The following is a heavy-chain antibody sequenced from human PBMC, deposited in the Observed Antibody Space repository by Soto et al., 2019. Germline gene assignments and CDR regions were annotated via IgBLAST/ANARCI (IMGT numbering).Heavy chain of an antibody. V-gene: IGHV3-30*18. CDR1: GFTFSSYG. Sequence: QVQLVESGGGVVQPGRSLRLSCAASGFTFSSYGMHWVRQAPGKGLEWVAVISYDGSNKYYADSVKGRFTISRDNSKNTLYLQMNSLRAEDTAVYYCAKDISDRYCGGDCEDYWGQETLVTVSS. CDR3: AKDISDRYCGGDCEDY. D-gene: IGHD2-21*02. J-gene: IGHJ4*02. CDR2: ISYDGSNK.